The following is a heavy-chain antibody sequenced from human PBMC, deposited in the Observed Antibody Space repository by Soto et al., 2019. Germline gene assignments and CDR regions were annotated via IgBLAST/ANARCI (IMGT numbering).Heavy chain of an antibody. CDR3: ARGWVERLYRQPPTDY. V-gene: IGHV3-74*01. J-gene: IGHJ4*02. CDR1: GFTFGRYW. Sequence: GGSLRLACAASGFTFGRYWMHWVRQAPGKGLVWVSRTQSYGSATSQVDSVEGRFTISRDSAKNTLYLQMNSMRDEDTAVYYCARGWVERLYRQPPTDYWGQGTLVTVSS. D-gene: IGHD3-3*01. CDR2: TQSYGSAT.